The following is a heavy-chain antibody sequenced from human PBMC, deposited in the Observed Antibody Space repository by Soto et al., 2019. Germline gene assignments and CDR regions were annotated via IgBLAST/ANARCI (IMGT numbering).Heavy chain of an antibody. CDR2: IWYDGSNK. CDR3: ARGSYCTNGVCYNGDPGDY. CDR1: GFTFSSYG. Sequence: GGSLRLSCAASGFTFSSYGMHWVRQAPGKGLEWVAVIWYDGSNKYYADSVKGRFTISRDNSKNTLYLQMNSLRAEDTAVYYCARGSYCTNGVCYNGDPGDYWGQGTLVTVSS. J-gene: IGHJ4*02. V-gene: IGHV3-33*01. D-gene: IGHD2-8*01.